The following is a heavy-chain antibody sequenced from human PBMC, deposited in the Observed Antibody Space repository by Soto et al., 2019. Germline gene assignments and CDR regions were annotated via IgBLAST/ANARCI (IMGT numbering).Heavy chain of an antibody. J-gene: IGHJ5*02. CDR2: IIPIFGTA. V-gene: IGHV1-69*13. D-gene: IGHD1-26*01. CDR3: ARGKIVGDTTFGWFDP. CDR1: GGTFSSYA. Sequence: GASVKVSCKASGGTFSSYAISWVRQAPGQGLEWMGGIIPIFGTANYAQKFQGRVTITADESTSTAYMELSSLRSEDTAVYYCARGKIVGDTTFGWFDPWGQGTLVTVSS.